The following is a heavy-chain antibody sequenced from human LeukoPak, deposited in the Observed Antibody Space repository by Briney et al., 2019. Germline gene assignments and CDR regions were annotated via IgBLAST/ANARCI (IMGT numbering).Heavy chain of an antibody. J-gene: IGHJ4*02. CDR3: AKGAGGSGRC. CDR1: GFTFSNYA. CDR2: IRCSGDST. Sequence: PGGSLRLSCAASGFTFSNYAMGWVRQAPGKGREWVAAIRCSGDSTYYADSVKGRFSISRDNSKNPLYLQMNSLRGEDTAVYYCAKGAGGSGRCWGQGTVVTVPS. D-gene: IGHD1-26*01. V-gene: IGHV3-23*01.